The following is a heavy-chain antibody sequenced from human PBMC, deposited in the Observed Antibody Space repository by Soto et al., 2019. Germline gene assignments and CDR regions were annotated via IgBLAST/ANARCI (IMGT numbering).Heavy chain of an antibody. CDR1: GFTFSNAW. J-gene: IGHJ6*02. D-gene: IGHD2-2*01. CDR3: TTGHCSSASCYLYYYGMDV. Sequence: GGSLRLSCAASGFTFSNAWMSWVRQAPGKGLEWVGRIKSKTDGGTTDYAAPVTGRFTISRDDSKNTLYLQMNSLKTEDTAVYYCTTGHCSSASCYLYYYGMDVWGQGTTVAVSS. V-gene: IGHV3-15*01. CDR2: IKSKTDGGTT.